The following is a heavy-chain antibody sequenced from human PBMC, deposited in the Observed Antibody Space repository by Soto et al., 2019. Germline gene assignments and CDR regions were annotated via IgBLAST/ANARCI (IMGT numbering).Heavy chain of an antibody. CDR1: GGSISSGGYS. J-gene: IGHJ4*02. CDR3: AAVDYSQTFDY. CDR2: IYHSGST. V-gene: IGHV4-30-2*01. Sequence: SETLSLTCAVSGGSISSGGYSWSWIRQPPGKGLEWIGYIYHSGSTYYNPSLKSRVTISVDRSKNQFSLKLSSVTAADTAVYYCAAVDYSQTFDYWGQGTLVTVSS. D-gene: IGHD4-4*01.